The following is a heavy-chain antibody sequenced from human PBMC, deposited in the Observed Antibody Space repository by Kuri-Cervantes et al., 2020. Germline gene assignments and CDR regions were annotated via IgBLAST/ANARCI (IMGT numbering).Heavy chain of an antibody. Sequence: GGSLRLSCAASGFTFNNYGMHWVRQAPGKGLEWVAFIRYDGSNEYYADSVKGRFTISRDNSKNTLYLQINSLRAEDTAVYYCAKVSTMTTVLDAFDIWGQGTMVTV. CDR1: GFTFNNYG. CDR3: AKVSTMTTVLDAFDI. V-gene: IGHV3-30*02. J-gene: IGHJ3*02. D-gene: IGHD4-17*01. CDR2: IRYDGSNE.